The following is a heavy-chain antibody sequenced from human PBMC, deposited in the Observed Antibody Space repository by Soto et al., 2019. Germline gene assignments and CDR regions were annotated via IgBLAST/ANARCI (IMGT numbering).Heavy chain of an antibody. D-gene: IGHD6-13*01. CDR2: IYYSGNT. Sequence: QVQLQESGPGLVKPSETLSLTCTVSGGSMSGSFWSWIRQPPGKGLEWIGYIYYSGNTDYNPSLKSRVTISVDTSKNQFSLKLSSVTAADTAVYYCARGAGYSSIWPFDPWGQGTLVIVSS. V-gene: IGHV4-59*01. J-gene: IGHJ5*02. CDR3: ARGAGYSSIWPFDP. CDR1: GGSMSGSF.